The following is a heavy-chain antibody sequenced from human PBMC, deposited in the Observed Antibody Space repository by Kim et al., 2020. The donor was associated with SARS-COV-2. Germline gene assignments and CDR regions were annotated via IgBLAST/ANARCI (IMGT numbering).Heavy chain of an antibody. Sequence: GGSLRLSCAASGFTFSSYAMHWVRQAPGKGLEWVSGISDNGNNNKYDADAGKGRLTISSANSKNTLDLQMNILRPEDTAVYHCARHPVVVGATPYCYYGMDVWGHGTTVTVSS. CDR3: ARHPVVVGATPYCYYGMDV. D-gene: IGHD2-15*01. CDR1: GFTFSSYA. CDR2: ISDNGNNNK. J-gene: IGHJ6*02. V-gene: IGHV3-30*04.